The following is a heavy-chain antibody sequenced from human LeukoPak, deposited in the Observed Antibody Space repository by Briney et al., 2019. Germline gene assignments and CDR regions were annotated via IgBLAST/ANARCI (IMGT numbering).Heavy chain of an antibody. Sequence: SETLSLTCAVYGRSFSGYYWSWIRQPPGKGLEWIGEINHSGSTNYNPSLKSRVTISVDTSKNQFSLKLSSVTAADTAVYYCXXXXTPFRGDYYYYMDVWGKGTTVTVSS. CDR2: INHSGST. CDR3: XXXXTPFRGDYYYYMDV. V-gene: IGHV4-34*03. CDR1: GRSFSGYY. J-gene: IGHJ6*03.